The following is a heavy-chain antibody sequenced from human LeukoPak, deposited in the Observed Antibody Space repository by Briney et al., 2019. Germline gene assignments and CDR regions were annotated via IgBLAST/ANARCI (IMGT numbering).Heavy chain of an antibody. CDR1: RFSFNGDW. J-gene: IGHJ4*02. CDR2: IKRDGSQK. D-gene: IGHD2-2*01. Sequence: GGSLRLSCVASRFSFNGDWMNWVRQAPGKGLEWVANIKRDGSQKYYVDSVKGRFTISRDNAEKSLFLQMNSLRAEDTAVYYCVRDGPAFLDFDYWGQGTLVTVSS. V-gene: IGHV3-7*01. CDR3: VRDGPAFLDFDY.